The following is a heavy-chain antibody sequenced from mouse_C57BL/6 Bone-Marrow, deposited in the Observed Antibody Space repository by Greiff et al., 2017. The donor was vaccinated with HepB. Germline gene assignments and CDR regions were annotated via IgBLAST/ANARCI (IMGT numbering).Heavy chain of an antibody. CDR3: TRWDGKAWFAY. Sequence: EVQLQQSGAELVRPGASVKLSCTASGFNIKDDYMHWVKQRPEQGLEWIGWIDPENGDTEYASKFQGKATITADTSSNTAYLQLSSLTSEDTAVYYCTRWDGKAWFAYWGQGTLVTVSA. CDR1: GFNIKDDY. CDR2: IDPENGDT. J-gene: IGHJ3*01. D-gene: IGHD2-1*01. V-gene: IGHV14-4*01.